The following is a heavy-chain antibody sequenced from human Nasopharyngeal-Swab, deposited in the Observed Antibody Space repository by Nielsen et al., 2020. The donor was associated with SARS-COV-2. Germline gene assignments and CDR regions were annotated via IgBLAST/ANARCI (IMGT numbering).Heavy chain of an antibody. Sequence: SVKVSCKASGGTFTNYGITWVRQAPAQGLEWIGRIIPILGKANNARKFQGRVTITADKSTSTVYMELSSLRSEDTAVYYCARAGRGYSNGEIDGFHYMDVWGRGTAVAVSS. D-gene: IGHD5-12*01. CDR2: IIPILGKA. CDR1: GGTFTNYG. J-gene: IGHJ6*03. CDR3: ARAGRGYSNGEIDGFHYMDV. V-gene: IGHV1-69*04.